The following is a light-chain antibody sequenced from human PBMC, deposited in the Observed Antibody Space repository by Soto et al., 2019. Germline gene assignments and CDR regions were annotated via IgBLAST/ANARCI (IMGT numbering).Light chain of an antibody. CDR3: QQYGSSPWT. CDR1: QSVSSSD. V-gene: IGKV3-20*01. CDR2: GAS. Sequence: EIVLTQSPGTLSLSPGERATLSCRASQSVSSSDLAWYQQKPGQAPRLLIYGASSRATGIPDRFSCSGSGTDFTLTISRLEPEAFAVYYCQQYGSSPWTFGQGTKVEIK. J-gene: IGKJ1*01.